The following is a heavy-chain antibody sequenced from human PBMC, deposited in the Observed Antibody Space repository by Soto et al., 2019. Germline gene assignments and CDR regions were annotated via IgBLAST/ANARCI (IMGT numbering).Heavy chain of an antibody. V-gene: IGHV2-70*04. Sequence: SGPTLVNPTQPLTLTCTFSGFSLSTSGMRVSWIRQPPGKALEWLARIDWDDDKFYSTSLKTRLTISKDTSKNQVVLTMTNMVPVDTATYYCARTYSSSSPAFDIWGQGTMVTVSS. CDR2: IDWDDDK. D-gene: IGHD6-6*01. CDR1: GFSLSTSGMR. CDR3: ARTYSSSSPAFDI. J-gene: IGHJ3*02.